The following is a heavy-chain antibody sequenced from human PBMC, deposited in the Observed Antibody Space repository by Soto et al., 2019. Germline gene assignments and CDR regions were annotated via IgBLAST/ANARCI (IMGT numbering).Heavy chain of an antibody. J-gene: IGHJ4*02. D-gene: IGHD3-10*01. CDR1: GFTFSSYW. Sequence: GGSLRLSCAASGFTFSSYWMHWVRQAPGKGLVWVARINSDGSRTNYADSVEGRLTISRDNAKNTVYLQLNSLTAEDAAVYYCARGASGSYFLDYWAQGTLVTVSS. V-gene: IGHV3-74*01. CDR2: INSDGSRT. CDR3: ARGASGSYFLDY.